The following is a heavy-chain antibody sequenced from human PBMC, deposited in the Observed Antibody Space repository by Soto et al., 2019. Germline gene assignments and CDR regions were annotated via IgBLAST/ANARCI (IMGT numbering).Heavy chain of an antibody. Sequence: GGSLRLSCAASGFTFSSYAMSWVRQAPGKGLEWVSAISGSGGSTYYADSVKGRFTISRDNSKNTLYLKMNSLRAEDTAVYYCAKDRDIGVVVAATRWFDPWGQGTLVTVSS. CDR1: GFTFSSYA. D-gene: IGHD2-15*01. CDR3: AKDRDIGVVVAATRWFDP. V-gene: IGHV3-23*01. J-gene: IGHJ5*02. CDR2: ISGSGGST.